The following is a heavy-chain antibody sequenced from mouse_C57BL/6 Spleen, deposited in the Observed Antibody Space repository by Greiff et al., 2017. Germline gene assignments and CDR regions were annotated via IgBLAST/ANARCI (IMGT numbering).Heavy chain of an antibody. V-gene: IGHV10-1*01. Sequence: VQLQQSGGGLVQPKGSLKLSCAASGFSFNTYAMNWVRQAPGKGLEWVARIRSKSNNYATYYADSVKDRFTISRDDSESMLYLQMNNLKTEDTAMNYCVRHESSSGYFDYWGQGTTRTVSS. CDR2: IRSKSNNYAT. CDR1: GFSFNTYA. D-gene: IGHD3-2*02. CDR3: VRHESSSGYFDY. J-gene: IGHJ2*01.